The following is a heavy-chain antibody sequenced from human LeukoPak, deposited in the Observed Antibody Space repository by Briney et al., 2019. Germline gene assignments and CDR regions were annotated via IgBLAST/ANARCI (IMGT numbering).Heavy chain of an antibody. V-gene: IGHV1-2*02. CDR2: INPNSGGT. J-gene: IGHJ1*01. CDR1: GYTFTGYY. D-gene: IGHD6-13*01. CDR3: ARSSREMVCIVGSSSSYQYFQH. Sequence: GASVKVSCKASGYTFTGYYMHWVRQAPGQGLEWIGWINPNSGGTNYAQKFQGRVTMTRDTSISTAYMELSRLRSDDTAVYYCARSSREMVCIVGSSSSYQYFQHWGQGTLVTVSS.